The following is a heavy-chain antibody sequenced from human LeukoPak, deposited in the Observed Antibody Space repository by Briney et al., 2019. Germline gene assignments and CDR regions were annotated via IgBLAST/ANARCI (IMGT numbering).Heavy chain of an antibody. CDR1: GGSISSSSYY. D-gene: IGHD3-10*01. CDR2: IYYSGST. CDR3: GRDRYYDSGSYYN. Sequence: ASETLSLTCTVSGGSISSSSYYWGWIRQPPGKGLEWIGSIYYSGSTYYNPSLKSRVTISVDTSKNQFSLKLSSVTAADTAVYYCGRDRYYDSGSYYNWGQGTLVTVSS. V-gene: IGHV4-39*02. J-gene: IGHJ4*02.